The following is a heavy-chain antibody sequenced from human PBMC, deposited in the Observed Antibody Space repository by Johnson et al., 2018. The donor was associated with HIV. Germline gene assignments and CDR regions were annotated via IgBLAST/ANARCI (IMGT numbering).Heavy chain of an antibody. D-gene: IGHD6-13*01. J-gene: IGHJ3*02. V-gene: IGHV3-30*14. CDR1: GFTFSSYA. CDR2: ISYDGTSK. CDR3: ARFRSSNWFDAFDI. Sequence: QVQLVESGGGVVQPGRSLRLSCAASGFTFSSYALHWVRQAPGKGLQWVAVISYDGTSKYQADSVKGRFTISRDNSKNTLYLQMNSLRAEDTAVYYCARFRSSNWFDAFDIWGQGTMVTVSA.